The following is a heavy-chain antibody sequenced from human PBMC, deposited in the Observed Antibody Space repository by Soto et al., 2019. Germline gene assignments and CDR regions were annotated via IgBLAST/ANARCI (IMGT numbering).Heavy chain of an antibody. CDR1: GVSISSSTQY. J-gene: IGHJ1*01. CDR2: IFQSGSA. D-gene: IGHD1-7*01. CDR3: ARQENS. V-gene: IGHV4-39*01. Sequence: QLQLQESGPGLVKPSETLSLTCTVSGVSISSSTQYWGWFRQPPGKGLEWIGSIFQSGSAYYNPSFSSRVSISVDPPKNQFSLTLDSVTAADTAVYYCARQENSWGQGTLITVSS.